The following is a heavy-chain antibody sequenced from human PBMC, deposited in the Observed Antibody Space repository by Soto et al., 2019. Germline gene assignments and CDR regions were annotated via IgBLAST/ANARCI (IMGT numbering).Heavy chain of an antibody. D-gene: IGHD2-2*02. CDR2: ISYDGSNK. CDR1: GFTFSSYG. CDR3: ARDMGYCSSTSCYTFDY. Sequence: PGGSLRLSCAASGFTFSSYGMHWVRQAPGKGLEWVAVISYDGSNKYYADSVKGRFTISRDNSKNTLYLQMNSLRAEDTAVYYCARDMGYCSSTSCYTFDYWGQGTLVTVSS. J-gene: IGHJ4*02. V-gene: IGHV3-30*03.